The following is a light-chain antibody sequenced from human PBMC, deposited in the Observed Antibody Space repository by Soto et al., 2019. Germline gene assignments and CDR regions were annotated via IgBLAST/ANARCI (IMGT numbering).Light chain of an antibody. CDR3: CSYAGSPYV. Sequence: QSVLTQPRSVSGSPGQSVTISCTGTSSDVGRYNYVSWYQHHPGKAPKLMIYDVSTRPSGVPDRFSGSKSGTTASLTISGLQAEDEADYYCCSYAGSPYVFGTETKVTVL. V-gene: IGLV2-11*01. CDR2: DVS. J-gene: IGLJ1*01. CDR1: SSDVGRYNY.